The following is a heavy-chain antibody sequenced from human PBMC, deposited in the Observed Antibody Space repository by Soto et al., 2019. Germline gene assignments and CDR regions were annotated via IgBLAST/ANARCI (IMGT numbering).Heavy chain of an antibody. CDR1: GYSFTSYW. J-gene: IGHJ6*02. D-gene: IGHD1-26*01. CDR2: IYPGDSDT. Sequence: PGDSLKISCKGPGYSFTSYWIGWVRQMPGKGLEWMGIIYPGDSDTRYSPSFQGQVTISADKSISTAYLQWSSLKASDTAMYYCARLPQSASIVGATRDYYYYGMDVWGQGTTVTVSS. V-gene: IGHV5-51*01. CDR3: ARLPQSASIVGATRDYYYYGMDV.